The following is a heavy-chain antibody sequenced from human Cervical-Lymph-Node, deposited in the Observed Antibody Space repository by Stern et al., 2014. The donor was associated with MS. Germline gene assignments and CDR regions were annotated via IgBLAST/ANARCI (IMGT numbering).Heavy chain of an antibody. Sequence: VHLVESGAEVQRPGSSVKIACKASGGPFSTYAISWVRQAPGHGLERMGSIIPMFGAGNSAKKFQARVTITADKSTSTASLELTGLRPEDTALYYCARDLRTSSVGAFDIWGQGTVVPSLQ. V-gene: IGHV1-69*06. D-gene: IGHD3-3*01. CDR3: ARDLRTSSVGAFDI. CDR1: GGPFSTYA. J-gene: IGHJ3*02. CDR2: IIPMFGAG.